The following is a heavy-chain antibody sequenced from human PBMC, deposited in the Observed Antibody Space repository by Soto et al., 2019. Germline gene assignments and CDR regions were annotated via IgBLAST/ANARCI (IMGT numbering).Heavy chain of an antibody. Sequence: GESLKISCQGSGYSFTTNWITWVRRMPGKGLEWMGIIYPTDSNTRYSPSFQGQVTISADKSISTAYLQWSSLKASDTAMYYCARQTYYGSGSYYRHHYYYYMDVWGKGTTVTVSS. CDR3: ARQTYYGSGSYYRHHYYYYMDV. V-gene: IGHV5-51*01. CDR2: IYPTDSNT. J-gene: IGHJ6*03. CDR1: GYSFTTNW. D-gene: IGHD3-10*01.